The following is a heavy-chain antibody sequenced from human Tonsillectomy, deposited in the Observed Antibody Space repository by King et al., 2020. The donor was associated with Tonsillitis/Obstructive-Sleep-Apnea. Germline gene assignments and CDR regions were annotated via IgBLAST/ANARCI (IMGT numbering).Heavy chain of an antibody. CDR1: GGSISSYH. CDR2: IYYSGNT. D-gene: IGHD2-8*01. CDR3: ARDMVLEAGGDAFDI. J-gene: IGHJ3*02. V-gene: IGHV4-59*01. Sequence: QVQLQESGPGLVKPSETLSLTCTVSGGSISSYHWSWIRQPPGKGLEWIGYIYYSGNTNHNPSLKSRVTISVDTSKNQFSLKLSSVTAADTAVYYCARDMVLEAGGDAFDIWGQGTMVTVSS.